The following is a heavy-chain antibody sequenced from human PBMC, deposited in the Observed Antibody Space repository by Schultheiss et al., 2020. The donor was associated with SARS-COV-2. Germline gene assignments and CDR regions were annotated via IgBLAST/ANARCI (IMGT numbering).Heavy chain of an antibody. CDR2: ISGSGGST. J-gene: IGHJ3*02. V-gene: IGHV3-23*01. D-gene: IGHD6-19*01. CDR3: ARRGIAVAVAGQPDSGGSDAFDI. Sequence: GESLKISCAASGFTFSSYAMHWVRQAPGKGLEWVSAISGSGGSTYYADSVKGRFTISRDNSKNTLYLQMNSLRAEDTAVYYCARRGIAVAVAGQPDSGGSDAFDIWGQGTMVTGSS. CDR1: GFTFSSYA.